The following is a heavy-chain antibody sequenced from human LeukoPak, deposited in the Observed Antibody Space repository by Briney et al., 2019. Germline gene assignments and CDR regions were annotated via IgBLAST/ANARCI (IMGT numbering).Heavy chain of an antibody. Sequence: ASVKVSCKASGYTFTSYDINWVRQATGQGLEWMGWMNPNSGNTGYAQKFQGRVTMTRNTSISTAYMELSSLRSEDTAVYYCARGGEQQLDDAFDIWSQGTMVTVSS. D-gene: IGHD6-13*01. CDR2: MNPNSGNT. V-gene: IGHV1-8*01. CDR3: ARGGEQQLDDAFDI. CDR1: GYTFTSYD. J-gene: IGHJ3*02.